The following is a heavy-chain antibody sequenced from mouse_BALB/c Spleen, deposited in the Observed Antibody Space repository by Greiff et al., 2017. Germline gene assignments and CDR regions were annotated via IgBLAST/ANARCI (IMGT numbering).Heavy chain of an antibody. J-gene: IGHJ4*01. V-gene: IGHV1-26*01. CDR1: GYSFTGYY. CDR3: AREFPYYAMDY. CDR2: INPYNGAT. Sequence: EVQLQQSGPELVKPGASVKISCKASGYSFTGYYMHWVKQSHVKSLEWIGRINPYNGATSYNQNFKDKASLTVDKSSSTAYMELHSLTSEDSAVYYCAREFPYYAMDYWGQGTSVTVSS.